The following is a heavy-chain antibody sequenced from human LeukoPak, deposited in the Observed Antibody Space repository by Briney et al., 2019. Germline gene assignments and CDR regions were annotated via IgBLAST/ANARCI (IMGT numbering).Heavy chain of an antibody. CDR3: AKGSVNYDILTGSYFDY. J-gene: IGHJ4*02. CDR2: ISGSGENT. Sequence: GGSLRLSCAASGFAVSSNYMNWVRQAPGKGLEWVSSISGSGENTYYADSVKGRFTISRDNSKNTLSLQMNSLRAEDTAVYYCAKGSVNYDILTGSYFDYWGQGTLVTVSS. D-gene: IGHD3-9*01. V-gene: IGHV3-23*01. CDR1: GFAVSSNY.